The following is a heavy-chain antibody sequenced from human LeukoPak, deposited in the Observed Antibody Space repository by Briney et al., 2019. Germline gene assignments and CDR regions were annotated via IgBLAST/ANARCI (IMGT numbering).Heavy chain of an antibody. J-gene: IGHJ3*01. Sequence: GESLKISCKGSGYSFATYWIGWVRQMPGKGLEWIGINYPGDSDTTYSPSFQGQVTMSADKSIITAYLQWSSLKASDTAMYYCARRVSSSGFDAFDVWGQGTMVTVSS. CDR2: NYPGDSDT. CDR1: GYSFATYW. V-gene: IGHV5-51*01. D-gene: IGHD5-12*01. CDR3: ARRVSSSGFDAFDV.